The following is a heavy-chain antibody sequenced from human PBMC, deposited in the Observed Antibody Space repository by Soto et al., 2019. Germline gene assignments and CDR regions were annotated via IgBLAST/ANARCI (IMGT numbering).Heavy chain of an antibody. CDR2: TSYTGNT. Sequence: PSYCLSMTVVVGEGVDTGDHWSRIKQFPGQGLEWIAYTSYTGNTNYNPSLQSRVTISLDTSKNQLSLKLTSMTAADTAVYYCARDMHAGFTHYFDPSGQVTRVTVS. CDR3: ARDMHAGFTHYFDP. J-gene: IGHJ5*02. V-gene: IGHV4-59*02. CDR1: EGVDTGDH. D-gene: IGHD1-26*01.